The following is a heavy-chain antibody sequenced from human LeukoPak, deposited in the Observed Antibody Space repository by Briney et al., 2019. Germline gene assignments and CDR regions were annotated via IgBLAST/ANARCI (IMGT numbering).Heavy chain of an antibody. J-gene: IGHJ4*02. Sequence: KASETLSLTCAVYGGSFSGYYWSWIRQPPGKGLEWIGEINHSGSTNYNPSLKSRVTISVDTSKNQFSLKLSSVTAADTAVYYCARGFSHWGQGTLVTVSS. CDR2: INHSGST. CDR1: GGSFSGYY. V-gene: IGHV4-34*01. CDR3: ARGFSH.